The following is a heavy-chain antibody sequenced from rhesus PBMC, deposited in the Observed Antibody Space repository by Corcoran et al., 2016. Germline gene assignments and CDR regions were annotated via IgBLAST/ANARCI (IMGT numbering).Heavy chain of an antibody. CDR2: IDGNSTGT. D-gene: IGHD1-44*01. Sequence: QVQLQESGPGLVKPSETLSLTCTVSGGSISGYYWSWIRQPPGKGLEWFGNIDGNSTGTNYNPALKSRVTISKDTSKNQFSLKLSSVTAADTAVYYCARDLGELDYWGQGVLVTVSS. CDR1: GGSISGYY. J-gene: IGHJ4*01. CDR3: ARDLGELDY. V-gene: IGHV4-81*01.